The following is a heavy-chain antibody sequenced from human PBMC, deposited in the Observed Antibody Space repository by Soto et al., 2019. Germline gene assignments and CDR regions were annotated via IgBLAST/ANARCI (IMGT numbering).Heavy chain of an antibody. CDR3: AKDGAPRYCSRSSCHPAGAY. CDR1: GFTFSNYG. J-gene: IGHJ4*02. D-gene: IGHD2-15*01. V-gene: IGHV3-30*18. CDR2: ISYDGSHK. Sequence: QVQLVESGGGVVQPGRSLRLSCAGSGFTFSNYGLHWVRQAPGKGLEWVAVISYDGSHKYYADSVKGRFTISRDNSNTMLYLQMASLRAEATAVYYCAKDGAPRYCSRSSCHPAGAYWGQGTLVTVSS.